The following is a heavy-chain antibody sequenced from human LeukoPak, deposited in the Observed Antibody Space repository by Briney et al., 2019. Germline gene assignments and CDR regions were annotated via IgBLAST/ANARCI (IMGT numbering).Heavy chain of an antibody. CDR2: ISYDGGNK. Sequence: PGGSLRLSCAASGFTFSSYAMHWVRQAPGKGVGWVAVISYDGGNKYYADSVKGRFTISRDNSKNTLYLHMNSLRAEDTAVYYCARVSSGATYYFDYWGQGTLVTVSS. CDR1: GFTFSSYA. D-gene: IGHD6-6*01. V-gene: IGHV3-30-3*01. CDR3: ARVSSGATYYFDY. J-gene: IGHJ4*02.